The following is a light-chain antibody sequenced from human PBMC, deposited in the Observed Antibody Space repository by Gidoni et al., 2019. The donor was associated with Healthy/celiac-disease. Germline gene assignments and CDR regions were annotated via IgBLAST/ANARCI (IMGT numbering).Light chain of an antibody. CDR2: GAS. CDR1: PSVSSSY. CDR3: QQYGSSPTWT. V-gene: IGKV3-20*01. Sequence: EIVLTQSPGTLSLSPGDRATLSCRASPSVSSSYLAWYQQKPGQAPRLRIYGASSRATGIPDRCSGSGSGTDFTLTISRLEPEDFAVYYCQQYGSSPTWTFGQGTKVEIK. J-gene: IGKJ1*01.